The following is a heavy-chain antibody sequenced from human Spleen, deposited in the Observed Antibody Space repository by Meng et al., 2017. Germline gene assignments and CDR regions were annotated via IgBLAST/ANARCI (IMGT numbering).Heavy chain of an antibody. V-gene: IGHV5-51*01. J-gene: IGHJ6*02. CDR3: ARLLGYCSGGSCYLSGGWYYGMDV. D-gene: IGHD2-15*01. CDR1: GYSFTSYW. Sequence: GGSLRLSCKGSGYSFTSYWIGWVRQMPGKGLEWMGIIYPGDSDTRYSPSFQGQVTISADKSISTAYLQWSSLKASDTAMYYCARLLGYCSGGSCYLSGGWYYGMDVWGQGTTVTVSS. CDR2: IYPGDSDT.